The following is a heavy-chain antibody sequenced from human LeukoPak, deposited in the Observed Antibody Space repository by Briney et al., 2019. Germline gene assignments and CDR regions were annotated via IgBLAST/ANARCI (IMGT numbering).Heavy chain of an antibody. CDR3: ARWTTTFLDY. D-gene: IGHD1-1*01. V-gene: IGHV1-46*01. CDR2: SNPSGDST. Sequence: ASVKVSCKASGYTFTVYYIHCGRQAPGHGLEWLGISNPSGDSTNYAQKFQGRVTMTRDTSTSTVYMDLSSLRSEDTAVYYCARWTTTFLDYWGQGTLVTVSS. J-gene: IGHJ4*02. CDR1: GYTFTVYY.